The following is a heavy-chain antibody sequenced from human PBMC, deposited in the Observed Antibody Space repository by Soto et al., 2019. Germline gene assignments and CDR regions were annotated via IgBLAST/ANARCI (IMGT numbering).Heavy chain of an antibody. CDR3: AKDLNLEWLFLDAFDI. CDR1: GFTFDDYA. V-gene: IGHV3-9*01. D-gene: IGHD3-3*01. J-gene: IGHJ3*02. Sequence: GGSLRLSCAASGFTFDDYAMHWVRQAPGKGLEWVSGISWNSGSIGYADSVKGRFTISRDNAKNSLYLQMNSLRAEDTALYYCAKDLNLEWLFLDAFDIWGQGTIVTVSS. CDR2: ISWNSGSI.